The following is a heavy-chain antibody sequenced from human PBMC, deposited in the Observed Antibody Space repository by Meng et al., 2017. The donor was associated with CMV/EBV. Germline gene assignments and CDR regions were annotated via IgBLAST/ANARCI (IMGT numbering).Heavy chain of an antibody. J-gene: IGHJ4*02. CDR1: Y. CDR3: ARGAYYDSNGYYYVLGIRDKYYFDY. CDR2: IYYSGST. Sequence: YWGWIRQPPGKGLEWIGSIYYSGSTYYNPSLKSRVTISVDTSKNQFSLKLSSVTAADTAVYYCARGAYYDSNGYYYVLGIRDKYYFDYWGQGTLVTVSS. D-gene: IGHD3-22*01. V-gene: IGHV4-39*01.